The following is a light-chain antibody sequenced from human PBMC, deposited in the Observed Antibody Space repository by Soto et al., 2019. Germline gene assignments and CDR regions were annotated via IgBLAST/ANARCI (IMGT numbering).Light chain of an antibody. CDR3: QQRSNWPAVT. Sequence: EIVLTQSPATLSLSPGERATLSCRASQSVSSYLAWYQQRPGQAPRLLIYDASSRATGIPARFSGSGSGTDFTLTISSLEPEDFAVYYCQQRSNWPAVTFGPGTQVXXK. V-gene: IGKV3-11*01. CDR2: DAS. CDR1: QSVSSY. J-gene: IGKJ3*01.